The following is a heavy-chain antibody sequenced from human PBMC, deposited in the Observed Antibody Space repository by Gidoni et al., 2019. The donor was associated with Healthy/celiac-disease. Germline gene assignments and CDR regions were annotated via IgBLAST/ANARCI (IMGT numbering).Heavy chain of an antibody. J-gene: IGHJ5*02. D-gene: IGHD3-3*01. CDR1: GGSISSYY. CDR2: IYTSGST. Sequence: QVQLQESGPGLVKPSETLSLTCTVSGGSISSYYWSWIRQPAGKGLEWIGRIYTSGSTNYNPSLKSRVTMSVDTSKNQFSLKLSSVTAADTAVYYCARGAYYDFWSGYPPGWFDPWGQGTLVTVSS. CDR3: ARGAYYDFWSGYPPGWFDP. V-gene: IGHV4-4*07.